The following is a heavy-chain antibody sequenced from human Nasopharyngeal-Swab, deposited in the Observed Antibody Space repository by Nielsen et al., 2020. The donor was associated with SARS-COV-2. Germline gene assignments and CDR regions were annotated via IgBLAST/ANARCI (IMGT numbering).Heavy chain of an antibody. V-gene: IGHV3-30*18. D-gene: IGHD6-19*01. CDR2: ISYDGSKK. J-gene: IGHJ6*03. Sequence: GGSLRLSCAASGFTFSIYGLHWVRQAPGKGLEWVAVISYDGSKKYYVDSVKCRFIISRDNSKNTLYLQMNSLRVEDTAVYYCSKDTAVAGEYYYYYYMDVWGKGTTVTVSS. CDR1: GFTFSIYG. CDR3: SKDTAVAGEYYYYYYMDV.